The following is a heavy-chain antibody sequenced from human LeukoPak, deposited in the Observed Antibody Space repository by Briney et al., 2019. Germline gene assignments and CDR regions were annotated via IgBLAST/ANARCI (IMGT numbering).Heavy chain of an antibody. V-gene: IGHV4-59*01. CDR2: IYYSEST. Sequence: SETLSLTCTVSGGSISSYYWSWIRQPPGKGLEWIGYIYYSESTNYNPSLKSRVTISVDTSKNQFSLKLSSVTAADTAVYYCARVSGSYYYYMDVWGKGTTVTVSS. J-gene: IGHJ6*03. CDR1: GGSISSYY. CDR3: ARVSGSYYYYMDV. D-gene: IGHD1-26*01.